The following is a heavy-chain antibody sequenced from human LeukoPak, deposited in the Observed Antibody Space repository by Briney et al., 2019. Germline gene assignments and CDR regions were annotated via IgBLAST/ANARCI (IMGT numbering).Heavy chain of an antibody. J-gene: IGHJ4*02. V-gene: IGHV3-48*03. D-gene: IGHD4-17*01. CDR2: ISSSGSTI. CDR1: GFTFSSYE. Sequence: GGSLRLSCAASGFTFSSYEMNWVRQAPGKGLEWVSYISSSGSTIYYADSVKGRFTISRDNSKNTLYLQMNSLRVEDTAVYYCARDGDGDYVFSYYFDYWGQGTLVTVSS. CDR3: ARDGDGDYVFSYYFDY.